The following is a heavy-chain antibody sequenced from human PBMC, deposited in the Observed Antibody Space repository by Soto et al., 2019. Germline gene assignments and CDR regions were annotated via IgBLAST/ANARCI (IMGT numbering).Heavy chain of an antibody. Sequence: ASVKVSFKASGYTFTNYYMHWLRQAPGQGLEWMGWMNPRSGGTKYAQAFQDRVTMTRDASISTAYMGVTSLRHGDTAVYFCARSDDSTSHPLYRWGTGTLGTVSS. D-gene: IGHD4-4*01. J-gene: IGHJ5*02. CDR2: MNPRSGGT. V-gene: IGHV1-2*02. CDR1: GYTFTNYY. CDR3: ARSDDSTSHPLYR.